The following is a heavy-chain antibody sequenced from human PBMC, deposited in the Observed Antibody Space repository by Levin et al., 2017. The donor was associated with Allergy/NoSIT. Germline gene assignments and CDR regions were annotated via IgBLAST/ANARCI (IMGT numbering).Heavy chain of an antibody. Sequence: PGGSLRLSCAASGFTFSDYYMSWIRQAPGKGLEWVSYISSSSSYTNYADSVKGRFTISRDNAKNSLYLQMNSLRAEDTAVYYCARAGAEGAFDIWGQGTMVTVSS. J-gene: IGHJ3*02. CDR3: ARAGAEGAFDI. D-gene: IGHD4-17*01. CDR1: GFTFSDYY. CDR2: ISSSSSYT. V-gene: IGHV3-11*05.